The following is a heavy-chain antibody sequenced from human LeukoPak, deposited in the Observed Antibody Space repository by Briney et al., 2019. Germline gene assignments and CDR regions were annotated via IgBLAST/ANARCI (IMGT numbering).Heavy chain of an antibody. CDR3: ARLYGGNSGYFDY. Sequence: GGSLRLSCAASGFTFSDYYMSWIRQAPGKGLEWVSYISSSSSYTKYADSVKGRFTISRDNRENTGDLQMNSLRAEDTAVYYCARLYGGNSGYFDYWGPGTLVTVSS. CDR2: ISSSSSYT. J-gene: IGHJ4*02. D-gene: IGHD4-23*01. V-gene: IGHV3-11*06. CDR1: GFTFSDYY.